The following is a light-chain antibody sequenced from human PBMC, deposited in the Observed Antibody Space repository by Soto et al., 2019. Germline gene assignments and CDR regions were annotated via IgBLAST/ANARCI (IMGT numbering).Light chain of an antibody. CDR3: QQYNNYST. J-gene: IGKJ5*01. V-gene: IGKV1-5*01. Sequence: DIQMTQSPSTLSASLGDRVTITCRASQSISSWLAWYQQKPGKAPKLLIYDASSLKSGVPARLSGSGSGTEFTLTISSLQPDDFATYYCQQYNNYSTFGQGTRLEIK. CDR1: QSISSW. CDR2: DAS.